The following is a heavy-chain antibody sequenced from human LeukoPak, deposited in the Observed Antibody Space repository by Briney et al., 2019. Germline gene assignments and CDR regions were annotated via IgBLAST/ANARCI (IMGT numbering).Heavy chain of an antibody. J-gene: IGHJ4*02. CDR3: ARIAATWYGGS. D-gene: IGHD2-15*01. CDR1: GHSFINYW. Sequence: GESLKISCKGPGHSFINYWVAWVRQMPGKGLEWIGIIYPGDSHTRYSPSFQGQVTISADMSIDTAYLQWSSLRASDTAMYYCARIAATWYGGSWGQGTLVFVSS. V-gene: IGHV5-51*01. CDR2: IYPGDSHT.